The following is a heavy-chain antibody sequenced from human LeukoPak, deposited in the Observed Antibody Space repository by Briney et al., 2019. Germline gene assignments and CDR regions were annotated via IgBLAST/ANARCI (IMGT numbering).Heavy chain of an antibody. J-gene: IGHJ4*02. CDR1: GASASNYY. CDR3: AREAYNRVWHGVSKGPRSYYLDY. V-gene: IGHV4-59*02. CDR2: ISYTGST. Sequence: SETLSLTCTVSGASASNYYWSWMRQPPGKRLEWIGHISYTGSTDYSPSLTSRVSISVDTSKNQFSLKLTSVTAADTALYYCAREAYNRVWHGVSKGPRSYYLDYWGLGTLVTVSS. D-gene: IGHD1-14*01.